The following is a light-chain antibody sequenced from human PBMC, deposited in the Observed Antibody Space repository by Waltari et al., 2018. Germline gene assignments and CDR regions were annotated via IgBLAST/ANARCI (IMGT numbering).Light chain of an antibody. CDR2: EVS. CDR1: SSAIGGYNL. J-gene: IGLJ2*01. Sequence: QSALTQPASVSGSPGQSLTVSCTGTSSAIGGYNLVSWYQQYPGKAPKLMIYEVSKRPSGVSNRFSGSKSGNTASLTISGLQAEDEADYYCCSYAGSVIFGGGTKLTVL. V-gene: IGLV2-23*02. CDR3: CSYAGSVI.